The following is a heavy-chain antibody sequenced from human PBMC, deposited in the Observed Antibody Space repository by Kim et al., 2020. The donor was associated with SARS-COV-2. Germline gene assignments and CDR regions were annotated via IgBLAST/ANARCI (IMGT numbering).Heavy chain of an antibody. D-gene: IGHD4-17*01. Sequence: ASVKVSCKASGYTFTSYGISWVRQAPGQGLEWMGWINAYNGNTNYAQKLQGRVTMTTDTSTSTAYMELRSLRSDDTAVYYCARIGAYGYGDYTSFDYWGQGTLVTVSS. J-gene: IGHJ4*02. V-gene: IGHV1-18*01. CDR2: INAYNGNT. CDR3: ARIGAYGYGDYTSFDY. CDR1: GYTFTSYG.